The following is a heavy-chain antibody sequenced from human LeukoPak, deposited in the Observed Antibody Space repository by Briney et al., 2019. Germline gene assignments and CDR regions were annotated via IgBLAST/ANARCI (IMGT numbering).Heavy chain of an antibody. CDR1: GFTFDDYA. V-gene: IGHV3-9*01. D-gene: IGHD3-22*01. J-gene: IGHJ4*02. CDR3: AKAVYYDSSGYYLDY. CDR2: ISWNSGSI. Sequence: SLRLSCAASGFTFDDYAMHWVRQAPGKGLEWVSGISWNSGSIGYADSVKGRFTISRDNAKNSLYLQMNSLRAEDTALYYCAKAVYYDSSGYYLDYWGQGTLVTVSS.